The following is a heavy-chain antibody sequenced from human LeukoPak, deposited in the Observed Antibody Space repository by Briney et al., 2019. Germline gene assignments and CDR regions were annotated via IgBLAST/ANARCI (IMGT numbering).Heavy chain of an antibody. V-gene: IGHV1-2*02. CDR2: INPNSGGT. Sequence: ASVKVSCKASGYTFTGYYMHWVRQAPGQGLEWMGWINPNSGGTNYAQKFQGRVTMTRDTSISTAYMELSRLRSDDTAVYYCARDYYDSSGRGNWFDPSGQGTLVTVSS. J-gene: IGHJ5*02. D-gene: IGHD3-22*01. CDR1: GYTFTGYY. CDR3: ARDYYDSSGRGNWFDP.